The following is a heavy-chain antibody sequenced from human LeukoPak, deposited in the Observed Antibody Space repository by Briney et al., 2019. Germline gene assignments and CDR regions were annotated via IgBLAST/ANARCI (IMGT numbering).Heavy chain of an antibody. Sequence: ASVKVSRKASGYTFTRNVISWVRQAPGQGLEWMGWISAYNGNTNYAQKLQGRVTMTTDTSTSTAYMELRSLRSDDTAVYYCARDWGSYGPPDYWGQGTLVTVSS. CDR1: GYTFTRNV. V-gene: IGHV1-18*01. D-gene: IGHD5-18*01. CDR3: ARDWGSYGPPDY. J-gene: IGHJ4*02. CDR2: ISAYNGNT.